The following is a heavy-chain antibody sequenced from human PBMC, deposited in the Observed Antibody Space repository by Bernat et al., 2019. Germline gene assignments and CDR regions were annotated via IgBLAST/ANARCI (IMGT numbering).Heavy chain of an antibody. CDR2: ISASGGNT. Sequence: EVQLLESGGGLVQPGGSLRLSCAASGFTFSSYGMNWVRQAPGKGLEWVSAISASGGNTYYADSVKGRFTSSRDNSKSTLYLQMNSLRAEDTAVYYCAKEVGARGPFDYWGQGTLVTVSS. J-gene: IGHJ4*02. V-gene: IGHV3-23*01. CDR1: GFTFSSYG. D-gene: IGHD2-2*01. CDR3: AKEVGARGPFDY.